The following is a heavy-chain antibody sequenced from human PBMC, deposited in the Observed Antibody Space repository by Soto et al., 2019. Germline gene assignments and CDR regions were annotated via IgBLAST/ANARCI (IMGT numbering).Heavy chain of an antibody. D-gene: IGHD2-15*01. CDR2: IRSKANSYAT. CDR1: GFTFSGSA. J-gene: IGHJ6*02. V-gene: IGHV3-73*02. CDR3: TRQVAGYYYYGMDV. Sequence: EVQLVESGGGLVQPGGSLKLSCAASGFTFSGSAMHWVRQASGKGLEWVGRIRSKANSYATAYAASVKGRFTISRDDSKNTAYLQMNSLKTEDTAVYYCTRQVAGYYYYGMDVWAQGTTVTVSS.